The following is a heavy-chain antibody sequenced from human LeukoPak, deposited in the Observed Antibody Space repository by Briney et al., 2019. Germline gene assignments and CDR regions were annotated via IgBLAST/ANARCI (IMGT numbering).Heavy chain of an antibody. Sequence: PSETLSLTCTVSGGSISSYYWSWIRQHPGKGLEWIGYIYYSGSTYYNPSLKSRVTISVDTSKIQFSLKLSSVTAADTAVYYCARYPYSFKGFDYWGQGTLVTVSS. CDR3: ARYPYSFKGFDY. CDR2: IYYSGST. D-gene: IGHD1-14*01. J-gene: IGHJ4*02. V-gene: IGHV4-59*06. CDR1: GGSISSYY.